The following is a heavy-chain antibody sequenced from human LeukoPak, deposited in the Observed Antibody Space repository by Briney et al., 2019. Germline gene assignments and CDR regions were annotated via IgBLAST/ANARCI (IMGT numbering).Heavy chain of an antibody. CDR2: ISGSGGST. CDR3: AKALENFQVVPAALAD. CDR1: GFTFSSYA. V-gene: IGHV3-23*01. D-gene: IGHD2-2*01. J-gene: IGHJ4*02. Sequence: GGSLRLSCAASGFTFSSYAMSWVRQAPGKGLEWVSAISGSGGSTYYADSVKGRFTISRDNSKNTLYLQMNSLRAEDTAVYYCAKALENFQVVPAALADWGQGTLVTVSS.